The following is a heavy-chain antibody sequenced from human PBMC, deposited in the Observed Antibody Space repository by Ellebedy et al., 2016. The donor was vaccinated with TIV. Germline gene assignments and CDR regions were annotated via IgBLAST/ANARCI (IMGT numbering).Heavy chain of an antibody. J-gene: IGHJ4*02. Sequence: MPSETLSLTCTVSGGSISSYYWSWIRQPPGKGLEWIGYIYYSGSTNYNPSLKSRVTISVDTSKNQFSLKLSSVTAADTAVYYCARATYYYGSGSPWAFDYWGQGTLVTVSS. D-gene: IGHD3-10*01. CDR3: ARATYYYGSGSPWAFDY. CDR2: IYYSGST. V-gene: IGHV4-59*12. CDR1: GGSISSYY.